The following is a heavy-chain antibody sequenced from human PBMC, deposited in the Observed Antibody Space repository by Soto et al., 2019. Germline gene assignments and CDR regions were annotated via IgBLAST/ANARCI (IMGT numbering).Heavy chain of an antibody. CDR3: ARDLAPWIAAAGTEGWFDP. CDR1: GGSFSGYY. J-gene: IGHJ5*02. D-gene: IGHD6-13*01. Sequence: SETLSLTCAVYGGSFSGYYWSWIRQPPGEGLEWIGEINHSGSTNYNPSLKSRVTISVDTSKNQFSLKLSSVTAADTAVYYCARDLAPWIAAAGTEGWFDPWGQGTLVTVSS. V-gene: IGHV4-34*01. CDR2: INHSGST.